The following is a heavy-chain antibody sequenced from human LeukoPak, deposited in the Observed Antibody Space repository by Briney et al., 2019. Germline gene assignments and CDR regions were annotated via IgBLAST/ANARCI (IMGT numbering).Heavy chain of an antibody. D-gene: IGHD5-18*01. V-gene: IGHV1-18*01. CDR1: GYSFTNYG. CDR2: SSVYNGNT. Sequence: EASVTVSFKASGYSFTNYGISWVRQAPGQGLGWMGWSSVYNGNTNYAQKFNDTVTMTTDTSTSTAYMELRSLRSDDTAVYYCARDGSFGYSYGSDYRGQGTLVTVSS. J-gene: IGHJ4*02. CDR3: ARDGSFGYSYGSDY.